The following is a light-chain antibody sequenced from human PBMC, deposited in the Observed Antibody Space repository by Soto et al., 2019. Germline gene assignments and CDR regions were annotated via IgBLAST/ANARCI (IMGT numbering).Light chain of an antibody. Sequence: IVVSQNPGTLSLSPGERATLSCRASQSVSSYLAWYQQKPGQAPRLLIYGASSRATGIPDRFSGSGSGTDFTLTISRLEPEDFAVYYCQQYGSSLGVTFGGGSNADI. CDR2: GAS. J-gene: IGKJ4*01. V-gene: IGKV3-20*01. CDR1: QSVSSY. CDR3: QQYGSSLGVT.